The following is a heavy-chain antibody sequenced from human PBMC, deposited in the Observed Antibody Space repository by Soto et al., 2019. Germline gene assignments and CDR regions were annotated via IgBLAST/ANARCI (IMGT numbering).Heavy chain of an antibody. CDR2: INPNSGGT. Sequence: ASVKVSCKASGYTFTGYYMHWVRQAPGQGLEWMGWINPNSGGTNYAQKFQGWVTMTRDTSISTAYMELSSLRSEDTAVYYCARDREGYCSGGSCYGSLWWFDPWGQGTLVTVSS. J-gene: IGHJ5*02. CDR3: ARDREGYCSGGSCYGSLWWFDP. V-gene: IGHV1-2*04. CDR1: GYTFTGYY. D-gene: IGHD2-15*01.